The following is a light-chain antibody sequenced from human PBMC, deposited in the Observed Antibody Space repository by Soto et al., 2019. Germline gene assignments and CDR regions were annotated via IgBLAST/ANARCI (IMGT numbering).Light chain of an antibody. CDR1: SSDVGAYNS. J-gene: IGLJ3*02. CDR3: SSFTRSDTWV. V-gene: IGLV2-14*01. CDR2: EVS. Sequence: QSALTQPASVSGSPGQSITISCTGTSSDVGAYNSVCWDQQHPGKAPKLMIYEVSKRPSGVSDRFSASKSGNTASLTISGLQADDEADYYCSSFTRSDTWVFGGGTKLTVL.